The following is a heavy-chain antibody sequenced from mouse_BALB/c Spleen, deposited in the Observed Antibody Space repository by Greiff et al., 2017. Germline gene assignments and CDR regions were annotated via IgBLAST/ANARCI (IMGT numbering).Heavy chain of an antibody. CDR1: GFTFSSYG. CDR3: ARQTATLFFDY. CDR2: ISSGGSYT. Sequence: DVHLVESGGDLVKPGGSLKLSCAASGFTFSSYGMSWVRQTPDKRLEWVATISSGGSYTYYPDSVKGRFTISRDNAKNTLYLQMSSLKSEDTAMYYCARQTATLFFDYWGQGTTLTVSS. D-gene: IGHD1-2*01. J-gene: IGHJ2*01. V-gene: IGHV5-6*01.